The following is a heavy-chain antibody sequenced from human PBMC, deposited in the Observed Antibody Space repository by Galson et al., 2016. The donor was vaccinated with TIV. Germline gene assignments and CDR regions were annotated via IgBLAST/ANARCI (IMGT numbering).Heavy chain of an antibody. CDR3: ARAAGRNGATCHATCESFDF. CDR2: TYYRSRWYY. V-gene: IGHV6-1*01. CDR1: GDSVSSDSAA. Sequence: CAISGDSVSSDSAAWNWVRQSPSRGLVWLGRTYYRSRWYYDYKVSVKSRITINPDTSKNQFSLQLNSVTSEDTAVYYCARAAGRNGATCHATCESFDFWGQGTKVTVSS. J-gene: IGHJ3*01. D-gene: IGHD3-10*01.